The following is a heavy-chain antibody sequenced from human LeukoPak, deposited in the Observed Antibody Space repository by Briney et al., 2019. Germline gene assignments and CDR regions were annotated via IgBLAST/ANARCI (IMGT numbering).Heavy chain of an antibody. V-gene: IGHV1-69*05. D-gene: IGHD7-27*01. CDR3: ARDIANWGSHDAFDI. CDR2: IIPIFGTA. J-gene: IGHJ3*02. Sequence: SVKVSCKASGGTFSSYAISWVRQAPGQGLEWMGGIIPIFGTANYAQKFQGRVTITTDESTSTAYIELSSLRSEDTAVYYCARDIANWGSHDAFDIWGQGTMVTVSS. CDR1: GGTFSSYA.